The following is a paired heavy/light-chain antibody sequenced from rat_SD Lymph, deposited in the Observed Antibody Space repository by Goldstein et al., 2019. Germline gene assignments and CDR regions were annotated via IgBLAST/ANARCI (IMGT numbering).Light chain of an antibody. CDR1: EDIYSN. J-gene: IGKJ2-1*01. Sequence: DIQMTQSPASLSASLGETVTIECRASEDIYSNLAWYQQKPGNSPQLLIYDANSLADGVPSRFSGSGSGTQYSLKINSLQSEDVASYFCQQYNNYPNTFGAGTKLELK. V-gene: IGKV12S34*01. CDR3: QQYNNYPNT. CDR2: DAN.
Heavy chain of an antibody. J-gene: IGHJ3*01. CDR3: TNNWFAY. Sequence: EVQLMETGGGLVQPGKSLKLTCATSGFTFSTAWMNWVRQSPEKGLEWIARIKPKSTNYATEYAESVKGRFTISRDDSKSSIYLQMNSLKEEDTATYYCTNNWFAYWGQGTLVTVSS. CDR2: IKPKSTNYAT. V-gene: IGHV6-10*01. CDR1: GFTFSTAW.